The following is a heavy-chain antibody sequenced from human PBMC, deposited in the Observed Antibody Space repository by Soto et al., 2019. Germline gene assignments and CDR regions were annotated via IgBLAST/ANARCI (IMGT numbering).Heavy chain of an antibody. V-gene: IGHV6-1*01. CDR1: VDSVSSNSAA. J-gene: IGHJ6*02. Sequence: SQTLSLTCAISVDSVSSNSAAWNWSRQSPSRGLEWLGRTYYRSKWYNDYAVSVKSRITINPDTSKNQFSLQLNSVTPEDTAVYYGARSTKLAGTTYYYYGMDVWGQGTTVTVSS. CDR3: ARSTKLAGTTYYYYGMDV. D-gene: IGHD1-1*01. CDR2: TYYRSKWYN.